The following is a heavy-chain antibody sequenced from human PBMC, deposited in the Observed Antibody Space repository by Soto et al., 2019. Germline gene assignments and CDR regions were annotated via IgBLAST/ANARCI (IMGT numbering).Heavy chain of an antibody. D-gene: IGHD3-22*01. J-gene: IGHJ6*02. CDR1: GFTFSTYS. V-gene: IGHV3-48*01. Sequence: GGSLRLSCAASGFTFSTYSMNWVRQAPGKGLEWVSYISSTGNTIYYPDSVKGRFTISRDTAKKSLYLQMNSLRAEDTAVYYCARYDSSGYYWPYYYYGMDVWGQGTTVTVSS. CDR3: ARYDSSGYYWPYYYYGMDV. CDR2: ISSTGNTI.